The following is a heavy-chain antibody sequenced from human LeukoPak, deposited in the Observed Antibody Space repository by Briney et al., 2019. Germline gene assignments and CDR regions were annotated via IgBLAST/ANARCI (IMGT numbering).Heavy chain of an antibody. CDR1: GGTFSSYA. J-gene: IGHJ5*02. V-gene: IGHV1-69*13. Sequence: VASVKVSCKASGGTFSSYAISWVRQAPGQGLEWMGGIIPIFGTANYAQKFQGRVTITADESTSTAYMELSSLRSEDTAVYYCARAQTNWFDPWGQGTLVTVSS. CDR3: ARAQTNWFDP. CDR2: IIPIFGTA.